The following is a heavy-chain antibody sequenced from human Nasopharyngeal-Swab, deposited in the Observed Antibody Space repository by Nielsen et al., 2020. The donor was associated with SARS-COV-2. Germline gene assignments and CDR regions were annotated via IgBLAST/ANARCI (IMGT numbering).Heavy chain of an antibody. D-gene: IGHD3-10*01. V-gene: IGHV3-15*01. CDR3: TTDIPLLSHGY. Sequence: GESLKISCAASGFTFSNARMSWVRQAPGKGLEWVGRIKSKTDGGTTDYAAPVKGRFTISRDDSKNTLYLQMNSLKTEDTAVYYCTTDIPLLSHGYWGQGTLVTVSS. CDR2: IKSKTDGGTT. CDR1: GFTFSNAR. J-gene: IGHJ4*02.